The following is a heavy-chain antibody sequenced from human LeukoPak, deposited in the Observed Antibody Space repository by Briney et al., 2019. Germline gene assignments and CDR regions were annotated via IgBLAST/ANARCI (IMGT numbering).Heavy chain of an antibody. CDR1: GFSFSSYG. CDR3: AKAKSGSSFFDY. V-gene: IGHV3-23*01. CDR2: IGGGGGST. Sequence: GGSLRLSGAASGFSFSSYGMSWVRQAPGKGPDWVSAIGGGGGSTYYADSVKGRFTISRDNSKSTLYLDMNSLRAEDTAVYYCAKAKSGSSFFDYWGQGTLVTVSS. D-gene: IGHD1-26*01. J-gene: IGHJ4*02.